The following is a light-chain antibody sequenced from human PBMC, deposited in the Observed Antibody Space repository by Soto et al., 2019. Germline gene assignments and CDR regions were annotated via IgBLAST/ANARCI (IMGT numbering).Light chain of an antibody. CDR1: QAINSW. Sequence: DIQMTQSPSSLSASVGDRITITCRASQAINSWVAWYQQKPERAPKPLIYAASTLESGVPSRFSGSASGTDFTLTISSLQPEDFATYYCQQSYSTLWTFGQGTKVDIK. CDR2: AAS. CDR3: QQSYSTLWT. V-gene: IGKV1D-16*01. J-gene: IGKJ1*01.